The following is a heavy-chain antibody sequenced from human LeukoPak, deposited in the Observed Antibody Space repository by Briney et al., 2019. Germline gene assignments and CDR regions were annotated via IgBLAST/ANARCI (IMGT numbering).Heavy chain of an antibody. CDR3: GRYLRSTSGSI. J-gene: IGHJ4*02. D-gene: IGHD1-1*01. CDR2: ISISGTTI. V-gene: IGHV3-11*04. CDR1: GFTFSDYY. Sequence: GGSLRLSCAASGFTFSDYYMSWIRQAPGRGLEWLSYISISGTTIYYADSVKGRFTISRDNAKNSLYLQMNSLRGEDTAVYHCGRYLRSTSGSIWGQGTLVTVS.